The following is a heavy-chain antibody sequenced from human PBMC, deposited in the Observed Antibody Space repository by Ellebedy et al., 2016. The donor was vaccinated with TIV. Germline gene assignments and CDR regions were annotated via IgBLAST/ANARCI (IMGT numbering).Heavy chain of an antibody. V-gene: IGHV1-8*01. D-gene: IGHD1/OR15-1a*01. CDR3: TTGGTMGENRFFDS. CDR1: GYSLTELS. CDR2: MNPKTNNT. Sequence: AASVKVSCKVSGYSLTELSMHWVRQASGQGLEWMGWMNPKTNNTVYAQKFQGRVTMTRNTPIKTAYLALTSLKFDDTAVYFCTTGGTMGENRFFDSWGQGTLVIVSS. J-gene: IGHJ5*01.